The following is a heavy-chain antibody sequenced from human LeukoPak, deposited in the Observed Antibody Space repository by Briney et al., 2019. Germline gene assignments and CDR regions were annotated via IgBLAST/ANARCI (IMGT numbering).Heavy chain of an antibody. CDR1: GFTFSRYW. J-gene: IGHJ5*02. D-gene: IGHD2-15*01. CDR2: ISADGSVT. V-gene: IGHV3-74*01. CDR3: ATAGGDGSRMGFDP. Sequence: GGSLRLSCADSGFTFSRYWMHWVRQTPGKGLVWVSCISADGSVTRYADSVKGRFTISRDNTKSTLYLQMHSLRAEDTAVYYCATAGGDGSRMGFDPWGQGTLVTVSS.